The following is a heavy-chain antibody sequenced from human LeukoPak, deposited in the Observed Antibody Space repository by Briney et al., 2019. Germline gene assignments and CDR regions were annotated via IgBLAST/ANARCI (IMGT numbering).Heavy chain of an antibody. V-gene: IGHV3-9*01. Sequence: GGSLRLSCAASGFTFDDYAMHWVRQAPGKGLEWVSGISWNSGNIGYADSVKGRFTISRDNARNSLYLRMNSLRAEDTAVYYCASTHPWDIVASYWGQGTLVTVSS. CDR2: ISWNSGNI. J-gene: IGHJ4*02. D-gene: IGHD5-12*01. CDR1: GFTFDDYA. CDR3: ASTHPWDIVASY.